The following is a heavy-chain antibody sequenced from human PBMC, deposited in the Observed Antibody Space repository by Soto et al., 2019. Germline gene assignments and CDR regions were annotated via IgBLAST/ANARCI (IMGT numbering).Heavy chain of an antibody. CDR3: ARDSILSGTTRPPPLDY. D-gene: IGHD4-17*01. CDR1: GFTFSSNA. Sequence: QVQLVESGGGVVQPGRSLRLSCAASGFTFSSNAMHWVRQAPGKGLEWVAVMSYDGSNEYYADSVKGRFTISRDNSKNTLYLQMTSLRAEETAVYYCARDSILSGTTRPPPLDYWGQGTLVTVSS. J-gene: IGHJ4*02. V-gene: IGHV3-30-3*01. CDR2: MSYDGSNE.